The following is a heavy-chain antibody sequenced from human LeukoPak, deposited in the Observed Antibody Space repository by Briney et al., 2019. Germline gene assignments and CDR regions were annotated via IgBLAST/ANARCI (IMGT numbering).Heavy chain of an antibody. J-gene: IGHJ4*02. CDR2: INHSGST. CDR3: ARSREWLRFFDY. D-gene: IGHD5-12*01. CDR1: GGSFSGYY. Sequence: LETLSLTCAVYGGSFSGYYWSWIRQPPGKGLEWIGEINHSGSTNYNPSLKSRVTISVDTSKNQFSLKLSSVTAADTAVYYCARSREWLRFFDYWGQGTLVTVSS. V-gene: IGHV4-34*01.